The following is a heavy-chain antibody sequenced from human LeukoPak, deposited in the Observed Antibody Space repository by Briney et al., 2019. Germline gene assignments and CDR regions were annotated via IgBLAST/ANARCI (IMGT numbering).Heavy chain of an antibody. CDR2: ISSSGTTI. Sequence: PGGSLRLSCAASGFTFSDYYMSWIRQAPGKGLEWVSYISSSGTTIYYADSVKGRFTISRDNAKNSLYLQMNSLRAEDTAVYYCARALSAVTKNFDYWGQGTLVTVSS. CDR1: GFTFSDYY. CDR3: ARALSAVTKNFDY. V-gene: IGHV3-11*04. D-gene: IGHD4-17*01. J-gene: IGHJ4*02.